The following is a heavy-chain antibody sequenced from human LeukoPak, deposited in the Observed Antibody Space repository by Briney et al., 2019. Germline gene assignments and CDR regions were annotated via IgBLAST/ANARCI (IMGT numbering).Heavy chain of an antibody. Sequence: PGGSLRLSCAASGFTFSSYAMSWVRQAPGKGLEWVSTIGGSGVNTFYSDSVKGRFTISRDKSKNTLYLQMNSLRAEDTAVYYCARDIVGTSQFDYWGQGTLVTVSS. CDR1: GFTFSSYA. CDR2: IGGSGVNT. J-gene: IGHJ4*02. V-gene: IGHV3-23*01. CDR3: ARDIVGTSQFDY. D-gene: IGHD1-26*01.